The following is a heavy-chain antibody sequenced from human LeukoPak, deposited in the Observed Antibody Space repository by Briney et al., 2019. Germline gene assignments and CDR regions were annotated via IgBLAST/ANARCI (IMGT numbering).Heavy chain of an antibody. D-gene: IGHD2-15*01. Sequence: GASVKVSCKASGYTFTGYYMHWVRQAPGQGLEWMGRINPNSGGTNYAQKFQGRVTMTRGTSISTAYMELSRLRSDDTAVYYCARGPSGYCSGGSCYLVDYWGQGTLVTVSS. J-gene: IGHJ4*02. CDR3: ARGPSGYCSGGSCYLVDY. V-gene: IGHV1-2*06. CDR2: INPNSGGT. CDR1: GYTFTGYY.